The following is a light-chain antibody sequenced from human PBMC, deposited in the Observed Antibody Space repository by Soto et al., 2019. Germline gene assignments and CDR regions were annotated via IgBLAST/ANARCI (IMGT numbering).Light chain of an antibody. V-gene: IGKV1-5*03. CDR3: QQYNSYSGT. CDR1: QSISNW. Sequence: DIQMTQSPSTLSASVGDRVTITCRASQSISNWLAWYQQKPGKAPKLLIYKASSLESGVPSRFIGSGSGTEFTLTISSLQPDDFATYYCQQYNSYSGTFGQGTNVEIK. J-gene: IGKJ1*01. CDR2: KAS.